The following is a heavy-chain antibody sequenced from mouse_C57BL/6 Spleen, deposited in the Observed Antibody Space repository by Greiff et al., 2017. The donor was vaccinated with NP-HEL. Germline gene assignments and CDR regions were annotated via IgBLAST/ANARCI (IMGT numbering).Heavy chain of an antibody. CDR1: GFTFSSYA. Sequence: EVMLVESGEGLVKPGGSLKLSCAASGFTFSSYAMSWVRQTPEKRLEWVAYISSGGDYIYYADTVKGRFTISRDNARNTLYLQMSSLKSEDTAMYYCTRESYYGSIYYFDYWGQGTTLTVSS. V-gene: IGHV5-9-1*02. D-gene: IGHD1-1*01. CDR2: ISSGGDYI. CDR3: TRESYYGSIYYFDY. J-gene: IGHJ2*01.